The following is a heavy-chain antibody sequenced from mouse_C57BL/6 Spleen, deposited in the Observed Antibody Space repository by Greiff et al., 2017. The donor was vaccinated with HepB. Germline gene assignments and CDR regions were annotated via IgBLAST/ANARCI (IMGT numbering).Heavy chain of an antibody. V-gene: IGHV1-50*01. CDR1: GYTFTSYW. CDR3: ARWDGAWFAY. D-gene: IGHD4-1*01. J-gene: IGHJ3*01. Sequence: VQLKQPGAELVKPGASVKLSCKASGYTFTSYWMQWVKQRPGQGLEWIGEIDPSDSYTNYNQKFKGKATLTVDTSSSTAYMQLSSLTSEDSAVYYCARWDGAWFAYWGQGTLVTVSA. CDR2: IDPSDSYT.